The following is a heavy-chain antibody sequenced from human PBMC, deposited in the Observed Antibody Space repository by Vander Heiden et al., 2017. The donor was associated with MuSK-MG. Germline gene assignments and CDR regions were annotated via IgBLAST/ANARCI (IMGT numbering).Heavy chain of an antibody. CDR3: ASQLATFPLFDT. CDR2: IYTSGST. CDR1: GGSISSGSYS. Sequence: QVQLQESGPGLVKPSQTLSLTCTVSGGSISSGSYSWSWIRQPAGKGLEWIGRIYTSGSTNYNPSLKSRVTMSVDTSKNQFSLKFSSLTAADTAVYYCASQLATFPLFDTWGQGTLVTVSS. D-gene: IGHD2-15*01. J-gene: IGHJ5*02. V-gene: IGHV4-61*02.